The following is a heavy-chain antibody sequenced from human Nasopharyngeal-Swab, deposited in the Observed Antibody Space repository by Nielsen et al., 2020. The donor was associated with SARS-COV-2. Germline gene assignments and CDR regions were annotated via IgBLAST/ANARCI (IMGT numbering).Heavy chain of an antibody. CDR2: IGISDGRT. Sequence: IGQPPGKGLEWVSGIGISDGRTYYGDSVKGRFTISRDNSKNTLYLQMDSLRAEDTAVYYCAILTGTTVGDYWGQGTLVTVSS. J-gene: IGHJ4*02. D-gene: IGHD1-7*01. CDR3: AILTGTTVGDY. V-gene: IGHV3-23*01.